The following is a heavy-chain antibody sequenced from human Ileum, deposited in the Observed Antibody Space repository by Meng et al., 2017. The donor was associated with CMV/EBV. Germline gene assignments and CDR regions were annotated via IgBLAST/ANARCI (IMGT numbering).Heavy chain of an antibody. V-gene: IGHV4-39*07. Sequence: LPPAGSGPGLVKPSETLSPTCTVSGGSISSGSYFLAWIRQPPGKGLEWIGSISFIGNTFYNPSLKTRVTISRDTSKSQFSLNLNSVTAADTAVYFCARAPITASRHNCFDSWGQGTLVTVSS. CDR2: ISFIGNT. D-gene: IGHD1-20*01. CDR1: GGSISSGSYF. CDR3: ARAPITASRHNCFDS. J-gene: IGHJ5*01.